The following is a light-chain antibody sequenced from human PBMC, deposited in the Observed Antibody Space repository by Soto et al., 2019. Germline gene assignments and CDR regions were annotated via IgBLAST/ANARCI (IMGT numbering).Light chain of an antibody. CDR2: GAS. CDR1: QSVSSSY. CDR3: QQYSSSPWT. V-gene: IGKV3-20*01. Sequence: EIVLTQSPGTLSLSPGERATLSCRASQSVSSSYLAWYQQKPGQAPRLLIYGASSRAIGIPDRFSGSGSGTHFTLAISRLEPEDLAVYYCQQYSSSPWTFGRGTKVEIK. J-gene: IGKJ1*01.